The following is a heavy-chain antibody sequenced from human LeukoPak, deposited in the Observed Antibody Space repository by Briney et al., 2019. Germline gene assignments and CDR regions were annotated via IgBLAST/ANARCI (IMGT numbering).Heavy chain of an antibody. V-gene: IGHV3-21*05. Sequence: GGSLRLSCAASGFTFSSYSMNWVRQAPGKGLEWLSYISSSSSIIYYADSVKGRFTISRDNAKNSLYLQMNSLRAEDTAVYYCARPGIAVAGEFFDYWGQGTLVTVSS. D-gene: IGHD6-19*01. CDR2: ISSSSSII. CDR1: GFTFSSYS. J-gene: IGHJ4*02. CDR3: ARPGIAVAGEFFDY.